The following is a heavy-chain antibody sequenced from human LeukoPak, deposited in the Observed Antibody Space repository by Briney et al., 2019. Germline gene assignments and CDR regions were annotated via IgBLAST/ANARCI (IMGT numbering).Heavy chain of an antibody. CDR2: INPNSGGT. CDR1: VYTFTVYY. CDR3: ATAPRSTVTIDP. J-gene: IGHJ5*02. V-gene: IGHV1-2*02. D-gene: IGHD4-17*01. Sequence: ASVNVSCKSSVYTFTVYYMHLVRHSPGQGLEWMGWINPNSGGTNYSHEFQGMVTMPRDTSISTASMELSRLRSDDTAVYYCATAPRSTVTIDPWGQGTLVTVSS.